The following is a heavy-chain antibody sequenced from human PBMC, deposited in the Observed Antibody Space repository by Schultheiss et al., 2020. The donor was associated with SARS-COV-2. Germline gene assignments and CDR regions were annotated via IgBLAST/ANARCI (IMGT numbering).Heavy chain of an antibody. CDR2: IYWIDDA. CDR1: GFSLSASGVG. Sequence: SGPTLVKPTQTLTLTCTFSGFSLSASGVGVGWIRQPPGKALEWLALIYWIDDARYSPSLKNRLTITKDTSKNQVVLTMTNMDPVDTATYYCAHSTSYDILTGLDYWGQGTLVTVSS. D-gene: IGHD3-9*01. V-gene: IGHV2-5*01. J-gene: IGHJ4*02. CDR3: AHSTSYDILTGLDY.